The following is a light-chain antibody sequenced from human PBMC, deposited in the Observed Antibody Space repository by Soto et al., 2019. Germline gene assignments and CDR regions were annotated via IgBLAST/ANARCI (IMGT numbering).Light chain of an antibody. CDR1: QSVLYNSNNKNY. Sequence: DIVMTQSPDSLAVSLGERATINCKSSQSVLYNSNNKNYLAWYQQKPGQPPKLLIYWASTRESGVPDRFSGSGSGTDFTLIISSLQAEDVAVYYCQQYYSTPLTFGGGTKVDIK. V-gene: IGKV4-1*01. CDR2: WAS. J-gene: IGKJ4*01. CDR3: QQYYSTPLT.